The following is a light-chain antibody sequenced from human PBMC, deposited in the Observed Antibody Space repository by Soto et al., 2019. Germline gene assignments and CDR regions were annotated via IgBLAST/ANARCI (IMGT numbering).Light chain of an antibody. V-gene: IGKV1-12*01. J-gene: IGKJ5*01. CDR1: QGVSTW. Sequence: DIQMTQSPSSVSASVGDRVTMTFRASQGVSTWLAWYQQKPGKAPNLLIYTASSLQSGVPSRFSGSGSGTDFTLTINGLQPEDFATYYCQQAASFPITFGQGTRLEIK. CDR3: QQAASFPIT. CDR2: TAS.